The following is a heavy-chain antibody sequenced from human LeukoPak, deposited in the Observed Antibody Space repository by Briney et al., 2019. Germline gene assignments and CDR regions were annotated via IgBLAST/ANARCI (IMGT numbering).Heavy chain of an antibody. J-gene: IGHJ4*02. CDR1: GGTFSSYA. D-gene: IGHD5-18*01. CDR3: ARDPPYTAMVTVSDGY. V-gene: IGHV1-69*04. Sequence: ASVKVSCKASGGTFSSYAISWVRQAPGQGLEWMGRIIPILGIANYAQKFQGRVTITADKSTSTAYMELSSLRSEDTAVYYCARDPPYTAMVTVSDGYWGQGTLVTVSS. CDR2: IIPILGIA.